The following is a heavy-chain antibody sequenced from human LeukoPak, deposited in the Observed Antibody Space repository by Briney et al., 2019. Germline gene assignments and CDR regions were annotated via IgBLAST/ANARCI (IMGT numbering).Heavy chain of an antibody. Sequence: SVKVSCKASGYTFTRYYMHWVRQAHGQGLEWMGRIIPIIGIANYAQKFQGRVTITADKSTSTAHMELSSLRSEDTAVYYCARVPDYYDSSGYPGAFDIWGQGTMVTVSS. D-gene: IGHD3-22*01. CDR2: IIPIIGIA. V-gene: IGHV1-69*04. CDR3: ARVPDYYDSSGYPGAFDI. CDR1: GYTFTRYY. J-gene: IGHJ3*02.